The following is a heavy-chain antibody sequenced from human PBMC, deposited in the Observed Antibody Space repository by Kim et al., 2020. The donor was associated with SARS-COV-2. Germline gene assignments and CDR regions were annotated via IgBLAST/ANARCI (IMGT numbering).Heavy chain of an antibody. CDR3: ARSRTGNYYYGMDV. Sequence: GGSLRLSCAASGFTFSSYAMHWVRQAPGKGLEWVALISYDGRNKYYADSVKGRFTISRDNSKNTLHLQVNSLRAEDTAVYYCARSRTGNYYYGMDVWGQGTTVTVSS. V-gene: IGHV3-30*04. CDR1: GFTFSSYA. D-gene: IGHD3-9*01. J-gene: IGHJ6*02. CDR2: ISYDGRNK.